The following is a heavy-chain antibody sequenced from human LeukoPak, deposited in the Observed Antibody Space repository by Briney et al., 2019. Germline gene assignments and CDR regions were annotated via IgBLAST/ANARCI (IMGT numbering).Heavy chain of an antibody. CDR2: ISSGGSSI. V-gene: IGHV3-11*01. CDR1: GFTFSNAW. D-gene: IGHD2/OR15-2a*01. Sequence: GGSPRLSCVASGFTFSNAWMNWVRQAPGKGLEWVSYISSGGSSIHYADSVKGRFTISRDNAKNSLFLQMDSLRAEDTAVYYCARPDSRYFYGMDVWGQGATVTVSS. J-gene: IGHJ6*02. CDR3: ARPDSRYFYGMDV.